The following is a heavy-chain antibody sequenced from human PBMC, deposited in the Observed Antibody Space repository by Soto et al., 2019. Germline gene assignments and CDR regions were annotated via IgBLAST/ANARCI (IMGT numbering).Heavy chain of an antibody. Sequence: PSETLSLTCAVSSYSISGGFYWAWIRQPPGKGLEWIGKIYHSGSAHYNPSLKSRVTMSVDTSKNNFSLRLTSVTAPETAVYYCARVNIFEYWFDLWGQGIMVTVSS. V-gene: IGHV4-38-2*01. J-gene: IGHJ5*02. CDR2: IYHSGSA. CDR3: ARVNIFEYWFDL. CDR1: SYSISGGFY. D-gene: IGHD3-3*02.